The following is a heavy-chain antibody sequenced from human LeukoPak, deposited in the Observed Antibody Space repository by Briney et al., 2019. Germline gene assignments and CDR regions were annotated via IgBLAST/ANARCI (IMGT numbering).Heavy chain of an antibody. CDR3: TRILIDCSSTSCYVRAFDI. CDR1: GFTFSGSA. D-gene: IGHD2-2*01. Sequence: SGGSLRLSCAASGFTFSGSAMHWVRQASGKGLEWVGRIRSKANSYATAYAASVKGRFTISRDDSKNTAYLQMNSLKTEDTAVYYCTRILIDCSSTSCYVRAFDIWGQGTMVTVSS. V-gene: IGHV3-73*01. CDR2: IRSKANSYAT. J-gene: IGHJ3*02.